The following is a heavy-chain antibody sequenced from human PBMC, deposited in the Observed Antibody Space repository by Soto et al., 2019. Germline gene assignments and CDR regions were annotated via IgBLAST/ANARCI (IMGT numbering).Heavy chain of an antibody. J-gene: IGHJ4*02. D-gene: IGHD6-19*01. CDR1: GFMFSSYG. CDR2: LSYDGSNK. V-gene: IGHV3-30*18. CDR3: AKGLYASGWSFLDY. Sequence: QVQLVESGGGVVQPGRSLRLSCAASGFMFSSYGMHWVRQAPGKGLEWVALLSYDGSNKYYADSVKGRFTISRDNSKNTLNLKMNSLKAENTAVYYCAKGLYASGWSFLDYWGQGTLATVSS.